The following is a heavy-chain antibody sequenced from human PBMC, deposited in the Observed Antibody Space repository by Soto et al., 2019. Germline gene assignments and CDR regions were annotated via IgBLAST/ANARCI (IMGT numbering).Heavy chain of an antibody. J-gene: IGHJ4*02. CDR3: ARSSSSPWGIWDYYDSSGYYIL. V-gene: IGHV1-46*01. CDR1: GYTFTSYY. Sequence: RASVKVSCKASGYTFTSYYMHCVRQAPGQVLEWMGIINPSGGSTSYAQKFQGRVTMTRDTSTSTVYMELSSLRSEDTAVYYCARSSSSPWGIWDYYDSSGYYILWGQGTLVTVSS. CDR2: INPSGGST. D-gene: IGHD3-22*01.